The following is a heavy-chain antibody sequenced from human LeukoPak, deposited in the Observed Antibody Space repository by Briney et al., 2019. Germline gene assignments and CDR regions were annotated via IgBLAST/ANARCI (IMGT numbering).Heavy chain of an antibody. CDR3: ATLVRAY. Sequence: PSETLSLTCNVDGGSFSDFYWTWIRQAPGKGLEWIGDVDHSGRTTYNPSLKSRVTILLDTSNYQFSLNVTSVTAADTAVYYCATLVRAYWGQGTLVTVSS. J-gene: IGHJ4*02. V-gene: IGHV4-34*01. CDR2: VDHSGRT. CDR1: GGSFSDFY. D-gene: IGHD6-6*01.